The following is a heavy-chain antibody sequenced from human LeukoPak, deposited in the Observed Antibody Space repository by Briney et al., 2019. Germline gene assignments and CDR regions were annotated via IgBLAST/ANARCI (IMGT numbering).Heavy chain of an antibody. CDR3: ARDRGSGSLDAFDI. J-gene: IGHJ3*02. Sequence: PGRSLRLSCAASGFTFSGYPMHWVRQAPGKGLEWVALISYDGTSKYYANSVKGRFTISRDNSKNTLYLQMNSLRAEDTAVYYCARDRGSGSLDAFDIWGQGTMVTVSS. CDR2: ISYDGTSK. V-gene: IGHV3-30*14. D-gene: IGHD1-26*01. CDR1: GFTFSGYP.